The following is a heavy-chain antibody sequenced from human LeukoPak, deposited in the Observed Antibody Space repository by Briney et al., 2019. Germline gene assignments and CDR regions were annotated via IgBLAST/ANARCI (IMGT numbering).Heavy chain of an antibody. CDR3: ARDSYVWGSYRSTIDY. J-gene: IGHJ4*02. V-gene: IGHV3-48*04. Sequence: GGSLRLSCAASGFTFSSYSMNWVRQAPGKGLEWVSYISSSSSTIYYADSVKGRFTISRDNAKNSLYLQMNSLRAEDTAVYYCARDSYVWGSYRSTIDYWGQGTLVTVSS. CDR2: ISSSSSTI. CDR1: GFTFSSYS. D-gene: IGHD3-16*02.